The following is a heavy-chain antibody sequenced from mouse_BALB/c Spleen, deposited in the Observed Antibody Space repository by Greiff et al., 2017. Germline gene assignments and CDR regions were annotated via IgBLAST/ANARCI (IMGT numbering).Heavy chain of an antibody. J-gene: IGHJ3*01. D-gene: IGHD2-12*01. V-gene: IGHV5-12-1*01. CDR3: APYDGGFAY. CDR1: GFAFSSYD. CDR2: ISSGGGST. Sequence: EVKLMESGGGLVKPGGSLKLSCAASGFAFSSYDMSWVRQTPEKRLEWVAYISSGGGSTYYPDTVKGRFTISRDNAKNTLYLQMSSLKSEDTAMYYCAPYDGGFAYWGQGTLVTVSA.